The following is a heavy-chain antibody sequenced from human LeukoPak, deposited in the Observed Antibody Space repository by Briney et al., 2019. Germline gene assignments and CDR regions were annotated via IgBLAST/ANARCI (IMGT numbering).Heavy chain of an antibody. V-gene: IGHV3-21*01. CDR2: ISSSSSYI. J-gene: IGHJ4*02. D-gene: IGHD3-3*01. CDR1: GFTSSSYS. Sequence: SGGSLRLSCAASGFTSSSYSMNWVRQAPGKGLEWVSSISSSSSYIYYADSVKGRFTISRDNAKNSLYLQMNSLRAEDTAVYYCARGNFGVVINPFVYWGQGTLVTVSS. CDR3: ARGNFGVVINPFVY.